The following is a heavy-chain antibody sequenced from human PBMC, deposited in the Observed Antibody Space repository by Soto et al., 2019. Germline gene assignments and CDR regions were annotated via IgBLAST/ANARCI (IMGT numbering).Heavy chain of an antibody. CDR3: ARKGGKKVGGYGSDWFAP. J-gene: IGHJ5*02. CDR1: GFTFSSYA. D-gene: IGHD3-16*01. V-gene: IGHV3-30-3*01. Sequence: QVQLVESGGGVVQPGRSLRLSCAASGFTFSSYAMHWVRQAPGKGLEWVAVISYDGSNKYYADSVKGRFTISRDNSKNTLYLQMNSRGAEATAVYYWARKGGKKVGGYGSDWFAPWGQGTLVTVSA. CDR2: ISYDGSNK.